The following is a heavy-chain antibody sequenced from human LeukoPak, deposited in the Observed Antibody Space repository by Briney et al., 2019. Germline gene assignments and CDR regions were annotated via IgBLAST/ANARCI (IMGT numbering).Heavy chain of an antibody. J-gene: IGHJ6*03. CDR2: ISSSSSYI. CDR3: ARGMWWGDYYYYMDV. CDR1: GFTFSSYS. Sequence: AGGSLRLSCAASGFTFSSYSMNWVRQAPGKGLEWVSSISSSSSYIYYADSVKGRFTISRDNAKNSLYLQMNSLRAEDTAVYYCARGMWWGDYYYYMDVWGKGTTVTVSS. V-gene: IGHV3-21*01. D-gene: IGHD2-21*01.